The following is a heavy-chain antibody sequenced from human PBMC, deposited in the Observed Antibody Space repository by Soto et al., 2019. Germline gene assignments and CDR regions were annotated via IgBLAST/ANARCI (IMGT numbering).Heavy chain of an antibody. J-gene: IGHJ6*02. CDR1: GFTFSSYA. V-gene: IGHV3-30-3*01. CDR2: ISYDGSNK. D-gene: IGHD6-19*01. CDR3: ARDRRYSSGWYEGSYGMDV. Sequence: QVQLVESGGGVVQPGRSLRLSCAASGFTFSSYAMHWVRQAPGKGLEWVAVISYDGSNKYYADSVEGRFTISRDNSKNTLYLQMNSLRAEDTAVYYCARDRRYSSGWYEGSYGMDVWGQGTTVTVSS.